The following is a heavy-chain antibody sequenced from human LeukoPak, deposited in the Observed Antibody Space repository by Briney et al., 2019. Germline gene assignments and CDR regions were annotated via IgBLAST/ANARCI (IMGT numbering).Heavy chain of an antibody. Sequence: PSETLSLTCTVSGGSISSYYWSWIRQPAGKGLEWIGRIYTSGSTNYNPSLKSRVTMSVDTSKNQFSLKLSSVTAADTAVYYCARDNSQTYYYDSSGYYPNWFDPWGQGTLVTVSS. J-gene: IGHJ5*02. CDR3: ARDNSQTYYYDSSGYYPNWFDP. D-gene: IGHD3-22*01. CDR1: GGSISSYY. V-gene: IGHV4-4*07. CDR2: IYTSGST.